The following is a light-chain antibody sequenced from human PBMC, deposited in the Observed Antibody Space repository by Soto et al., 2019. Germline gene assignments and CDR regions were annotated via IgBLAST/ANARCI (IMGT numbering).Light chain of an antibody. CDR2: WAS. J-gene: IGKJ1*01. V-gene: IGKV4-1*01. CDR1: QSVLYSSNNKNY. Sequence: DIVMTQSPDSLAVSLGERATINCKSSQSVLYSSNNKNYFAWYQQKPGQPPKLLIYWASTRESGVTDRFSGSGSGTDFTLTITSLQADDVAVYYCQQYYSTPRTFGQGTKVEIK. CDR3: QQYYSTPRT.